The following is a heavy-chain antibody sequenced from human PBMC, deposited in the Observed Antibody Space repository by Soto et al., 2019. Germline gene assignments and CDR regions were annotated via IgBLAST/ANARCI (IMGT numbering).Heavy chain of an antibody. D-gene: IGHD3-3*01. J-gene: IGHJ3*02. CDR3: AAHLRSDAFDI. V-gene: IGHV1-58*01. Sequence: VASVKVSCKASGFTFTSSAVQWVRQARGQRLEWIGWIVVGSGNTNYAQKFQERVTITRDMSTSTAYMELSSLRSEDTAVYYCAAHLRSDAFDIWGQGTLVTVSS. CDR1: GFTFTSSA. CDR2: IVVGSGNT.